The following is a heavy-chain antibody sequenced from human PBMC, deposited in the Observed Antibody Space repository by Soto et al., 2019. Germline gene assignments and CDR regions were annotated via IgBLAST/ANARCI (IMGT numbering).Heavy chain of an antibody. J-gene: IGHJ5*01. V-gene: IGHV4-30-4*01. D-gene: IGHD7-27*01. CDR3: ARGRYCLTGRCFPNWFES. CDR1: GDSISNLDYF. CDR2: IYKSATT. Sequence: SETLSLTCSVSGDSISNLDYFWAWIRQPPGQALEYIGYIYKSATTYYNPSFESRVAISVDTSKSQFSVNVTSVTAADTAVYFCARGRYCLTGRCFPNWFESWGQGALVTVSS.